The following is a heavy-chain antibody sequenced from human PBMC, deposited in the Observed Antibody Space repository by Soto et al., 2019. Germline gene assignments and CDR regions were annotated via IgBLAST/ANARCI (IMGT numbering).Heavy chain of an antibody. Sequence: QVQLVESGGGVVQPGRSLRLSCAASGFTFSSYGMHWVRQAPGKGLEWVAVISYDGSNKYYADSVKGRFTISRDNSKNQRYLQMHSLRAEDTAVYYCAKSGGIVGATDYWGQGTLVTVSS. CDR1: GFTFSSYG. J-gene: IGHJ4*02. D-gene: IGHD1-26*01. V-gene: IGHV3-30*18. CDR3: AKSGGIVGATDY. CDR2: ISYDGSNK.